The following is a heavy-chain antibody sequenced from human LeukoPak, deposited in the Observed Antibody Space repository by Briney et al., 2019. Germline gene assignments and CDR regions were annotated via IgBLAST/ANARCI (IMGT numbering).Heavy chain of an antibody. CDR3: ANIVVVPAAGDYYYFYYMDV. D-gene: IGHD2-2*01. Sequence: SETLSLTCTVSGGSISSGGYYWSWIRQPPGKGLERIGYIYHSGSTYYNPSLKSRVTISVDRSKNQFSLKLSSVTAADTAVYYCANIVVVPAAGDYYYFYYMDVWGKGTTVTVSS. J-gene: IGHJ6*03. CDR1: GGSISSGGYY. V-gene: IGHV4-30-2*01. CDR2: IYHSGST.